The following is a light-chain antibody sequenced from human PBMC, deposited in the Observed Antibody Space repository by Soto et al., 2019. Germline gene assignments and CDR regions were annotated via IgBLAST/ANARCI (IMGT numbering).Light chain of an antibody. V-gene: IGKV1-39*01. Sequence: DIQMTQSPSSLSASVGDRVTITCRASQSINIYLNWYQQKPGRAPKLVINAASRLQSGVPSRFSGSGSGTDFTLSISTLQPEDLATDYCQQSYSTPHTVGQGTNLEIK. J-gene: IGKJ2*01. CDR1: QSINIY. CDR3: QQSYSTPHT. CDR2: AAS.